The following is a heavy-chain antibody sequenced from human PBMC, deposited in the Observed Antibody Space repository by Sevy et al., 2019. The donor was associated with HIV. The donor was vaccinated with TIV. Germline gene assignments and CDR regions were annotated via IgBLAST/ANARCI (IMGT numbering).Heavy chain of an antibody. V-gene: IGHV3-30-3*01. CDR3: ARADYGDYSGEFDY. CDR2: ISYDGSKK. CDR1: GLTFSSHT. D-gene: IGHD4-17*01. J-gene: IGHJ4*02. Sequence: GGSLRLSCAASGLTFSSHTMHWVRQAPGKGLEWVAVISYDGSKKYYGDSVKGRFTISRDNSKNTLYLQMNSLRADETAVYYCARADYGDYSGEFDYWGQGTLVTFSS.